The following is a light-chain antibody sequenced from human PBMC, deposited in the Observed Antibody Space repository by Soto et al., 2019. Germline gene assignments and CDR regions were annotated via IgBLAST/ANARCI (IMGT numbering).Light chain of an antibody. CDR2: TAS. Sequence: DIQMTQSPSSLSASVGDTVTITCRASQGINNYLAWYQQKPGKPPVLLIYTASNLETGVPSRFSGSGSGTDFTFTISSLQPEDIATYYCQQYDNLPLTFGGGTKVDI. V-gene: IGKV1-33*01. CDR1: QGINNY. J-gene: IGKJ4*01. CDR3: QQYDNLPLT.